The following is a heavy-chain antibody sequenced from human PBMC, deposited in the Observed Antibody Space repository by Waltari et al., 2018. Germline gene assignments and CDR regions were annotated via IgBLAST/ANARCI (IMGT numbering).Heavy chain of an antibody. CDR1: YWSISSRSYY. J-gene: IGHJ4*02. Sequence: QQESGPSLVKPSETLSPTCTVSYWSISSRSYYWGWIRLAPGKGLEWIGHIYYSGSSYHNPSLKSRITMSVDSSKNQFSLTLSSVTAADTAVYYCARVLIRTSGLNFDSWGQGSLVTVSS. V-gene: IGHV4-39*07. CDR2: IYYSGSS. D-gene: IGHD3-16*01. CDR3: ARVLIRTSGLNFDS.